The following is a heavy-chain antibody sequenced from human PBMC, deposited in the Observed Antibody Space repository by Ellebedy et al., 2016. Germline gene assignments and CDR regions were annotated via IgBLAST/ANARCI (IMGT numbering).Heavy chain of an antibody. D-gene: IGHD3-10*01. CDR1: GASMNYNY. V-gene: IGHV4-39*07. Sequence: SETLSLTCDVSGASMNYNYWTWVRQPPGKGLEWIGSIYYSGNTYYNPSIKSQVTISVDTSKNQFSLKVTSVTAADTAVYFCARRTTMVRGIDYWGQGTLVTVSS. CDR2: IYYSGNT. CDR3: ARRTTMVRGIDY. J-gene: IGHJ4*02.